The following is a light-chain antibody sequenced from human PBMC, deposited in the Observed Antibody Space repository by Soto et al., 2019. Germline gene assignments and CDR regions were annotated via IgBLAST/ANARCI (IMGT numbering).Light chain of an antibody. V-gene: IGKV1-5*03. CDR3: QHYNSYSEA. J-gene: IGKJ1*01. CDR1: QPISSG. CDR2: KAS. Sequence: DIQMTQFPPTLSGSVEARVTIPCRASQPISSGLAWYQQKPGKAPKLLIHKASTLKSGVPSRFSGSGSGTEFTLTISSLQPDDFATYYCQHYNSYSEAFGQGTKVELK.